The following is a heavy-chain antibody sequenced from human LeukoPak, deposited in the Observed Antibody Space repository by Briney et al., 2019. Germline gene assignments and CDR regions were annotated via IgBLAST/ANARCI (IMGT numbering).Heavy chain of an antibody. V-gene: IGHV3-23*01. CDR3: ARATVPATESHAFDI. D-gene: IGHD2-2*01. CDR1: GFTFSSYA. Sequence: PGGSLRLSCAASGFTFSSYAMSWVRQAPGKGLEWVSGFSVSDETTYYADSVKGRFTISRDNSKNTLYLQMNSLRAEDTAVYYCARATVPATESHAFDIWGQGTMVTVSS. J-gene: IGHJ3*02. CDR2: FSVSDETT.